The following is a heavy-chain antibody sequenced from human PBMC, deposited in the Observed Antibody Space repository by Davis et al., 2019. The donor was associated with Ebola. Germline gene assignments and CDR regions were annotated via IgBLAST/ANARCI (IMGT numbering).Heavy chain of an antibody. V-gene: IGHV3-21*01. J-gene: IGHJ6*03. Sequence: GEPLKISCAASGFTFSSYSMNWVRQAPGKGLEWVSSISSSSSYIYYADSVKGRFTISRDNAKNSLYLQMNSLRAEDTAVYYCARWAGYYYYYMDVWGKGTTVTVSS. CDR1: GFTFSSYS. D-gene: IGHD6-19*01. CDR2: ISSSSSYI. CDR3: ARWAGYYYYYMDV.